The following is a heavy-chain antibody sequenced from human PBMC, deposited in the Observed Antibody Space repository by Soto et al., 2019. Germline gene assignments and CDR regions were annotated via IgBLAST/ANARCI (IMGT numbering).Heavy chain of an antibody. Sequence: QVQLVQSGAEVKKPGASVKVSCKASGYTFTGYYMHWVRQAPGQGLEWMGWINPNSGGTNHAQKFQGWVTMTRDTSISTAYMELSRLRSDDTAVYYCARDIVGGRLDAFDIWGQGTMVTVSS. V-gene: IGHV1-2*04. CDR1: GYTFTGYY. J-gene: IGHJ3*02. D-gene: IGHD1-26*01. CDR3: ARDIVGGRLDAFDI. CDR2: INPNSGGT.